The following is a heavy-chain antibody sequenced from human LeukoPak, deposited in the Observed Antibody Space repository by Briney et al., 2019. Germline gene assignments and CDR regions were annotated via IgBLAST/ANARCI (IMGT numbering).Heavy chain of an antibody. V-gene: IGHV4-39*07. Sequence: SETLSLTCTVSGGSISSSSYYWGWIRQPPGKGLEWIGSIYYSGSTNYNPSLKSRVTISVDTSKNQFSLKLSSVTAADTAVYYCARGRKEDIVVVPAAHFDYWGQGTLVTVSS. CDR3: ARGRKEDIVVVPAAHFDY. D-gene: IGHD2-2*01. CDR1: GGSISSSSYY. J-gene: IGHJ4*02. CDR2: IYYSGST.